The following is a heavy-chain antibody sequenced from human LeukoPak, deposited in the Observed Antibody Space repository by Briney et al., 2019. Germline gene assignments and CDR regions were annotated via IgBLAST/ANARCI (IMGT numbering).Heavy chain of an antibody. V-gene: IGHV3-33*06. CDR2: ICYGGSNK. Sequence: GRSLRLSCAPSVFTFSSYGMHGVRQAPGRGVEWVAVICYGGSNKYYADSVKGRFTISRDNSKNTLYLQINSLRAEDTALYYCAKGTGYSSGWYSGYYYGMDVWGQRNTVTVSS. CDR3: AKGTGYSSGWYSGYYYGMDV. CDR1: VFTFSSYG. D-gene: IGHD6-19*01. J-gene: IGHJ6*02.